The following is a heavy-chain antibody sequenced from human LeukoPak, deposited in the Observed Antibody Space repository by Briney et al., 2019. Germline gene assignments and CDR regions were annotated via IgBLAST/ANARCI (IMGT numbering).Heavy chain of an antibody. CDR1: GFTFSIYA. CDR2: ISGGGDST. CDR3: AKDVEYGSGTAIGY. D-gene: IGHD3-10*01. J-gene: IGHJ4*02. Sequence: GGSLRLSCAASGFTFSIYAMTWVRQAPGTGLEWVSTISGGGDSTYYADSVRGRFTISRDDSRKTLYLQMNSLRAEDTAVYYCAKDVEYGSGTAIGYWGQGILVTVSS. V-gene: IGHV3-23*01.